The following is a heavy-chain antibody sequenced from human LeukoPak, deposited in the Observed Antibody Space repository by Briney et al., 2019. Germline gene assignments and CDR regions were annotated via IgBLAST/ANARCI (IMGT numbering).Heavy chain of an antibody. D-gene: IGHD5-18*01. V-gene: IGHV3-53*04. CDR3: ASASGYSYGNSAFDI. Sequence: PGGSLRLSCAASGFTVSSNYMSWVRQAPGKGLEWVSVIYSGGSTYYADSVKGRFTISRHSSKNTLYLQMNSLRAEDTAVYYCASASGYSYGNSAFDIWGQGTMVTVSS. J-gene: IGHJ3*02. CDR1: GFTVSSNY. CDR2: IYSGGST.